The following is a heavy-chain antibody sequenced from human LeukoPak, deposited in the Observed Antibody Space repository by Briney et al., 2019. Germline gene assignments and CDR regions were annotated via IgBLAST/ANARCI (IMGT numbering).Heavy chain of an antibody. V-gene: IGHV4-4*07. D-gene: IGHD3-22*01. Sequence: SETLSLTCTVSGGSISSYYWSWIRQPAGKGLEWIGRIYTSGSTNYNPSLKSRVTMSVDTSKNQFSLKLSSVTAADTAVYYCAASYYYDSSGYLVVFDYWGQGTLVTVSS. CDR2: IYTSGST. CDR1: GGSISSYY. J-gene: IGHJ4*02. CDR3: AASYYYDSSGYLVVFDY.